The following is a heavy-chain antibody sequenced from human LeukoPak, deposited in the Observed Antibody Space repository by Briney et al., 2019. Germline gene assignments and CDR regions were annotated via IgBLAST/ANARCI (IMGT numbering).Heavy chain of an antibody. CDR1: GGSISSHY. V-gene: IGHV4-59*11. Sequence: SETLSLTCTVSGGSISSHYWSWIRQPPGKGLEWIGYIYYSGSTNYNPSLKSRVPISVDTSKNQFSLKLSSVTAADTAVYYCARAGYCSSTSCYLYAFDIWGQGTMVTVSS. J-gene: IGHJ3*02. CDR3: ARAGYCSSTSCYLYAFDI. CDR2: IYYSGST. D-gene: IGHD2-2*01.